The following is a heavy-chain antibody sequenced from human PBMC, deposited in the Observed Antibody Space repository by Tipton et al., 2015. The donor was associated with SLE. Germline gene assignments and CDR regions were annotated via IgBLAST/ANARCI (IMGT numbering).Heavy chain of an antibody. CDR1: GGSFSGYY. V-gene: IGHV4-34*01. CDR2: INHSGST. J-gene: IGHJ3*02. Sequence: TLSLTCAVYGGSFSGYYWSWIRQPPGEGLEWIGEINHSGSTNYNPSLKSRVTISVDTSKNQFSLKLSSVTAADTAVYYCARGRPAFDIWGQGTMVTVSS. CDR3: ARGRPAFDI.